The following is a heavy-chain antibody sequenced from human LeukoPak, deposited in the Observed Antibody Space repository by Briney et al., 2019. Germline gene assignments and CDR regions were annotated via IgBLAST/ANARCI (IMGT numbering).Heavy chain of an antibody. J-gene: IGHJ4*02. CDR1: GFTFSSYS. V-gene: IGHV3-21*01. CDR2: ISSGSNYI. Sequence: GGSRRLSCAASGFTFSSYSMNWVRQAPGKGLEWVSFISSGSNYIYYADSVKGRFTMSRDNAKDSLYLQMNSLRAEDTAVYYCARDRGSFTFDYWGQGTLVTVSS. CDR3: ARDRGSFTFDY. D-gene: IGHD1-26*01.